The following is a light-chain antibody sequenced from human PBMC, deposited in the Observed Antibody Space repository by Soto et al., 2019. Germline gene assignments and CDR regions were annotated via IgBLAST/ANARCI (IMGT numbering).Light chain of an antibody. J-gene: IGKJ1*01. CDR2: HAS. V-gene: IGKV1-5*01. CDR1: QTITTW. Sequence: IQLTQSPPTLSASVGDIGTITCRASQTITTWMAWYQQKPGTAPKVLIYHASNLQSGVPSRFSGSGSGTEFTLTISSLQPDDFATYYCQQYNSYSFGQGTKVDIK. CDR3: QQYNSYS.